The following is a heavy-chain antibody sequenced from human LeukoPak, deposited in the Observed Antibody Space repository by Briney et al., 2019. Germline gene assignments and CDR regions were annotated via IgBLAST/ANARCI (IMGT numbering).Heavy chain of an antibody. D-gene: IGHD1-14*01. CDR1: GGSFSGYY. J-gene: IGHJ6*03. V-gene: IGHV4-59*01. Sequence: PSETLSLTCAVYGGSFSGYYWSWIRQPPGKGLEWIGYIYYSGSTNYNPSLKSRVTISVDTSKNQFSLKLSSVTAADTAVYYCARLRSGGYYYMDVWGKGTTVTVSS. CDR3: ARLRSGGYYYMDV. CDR2: IYYSGST.